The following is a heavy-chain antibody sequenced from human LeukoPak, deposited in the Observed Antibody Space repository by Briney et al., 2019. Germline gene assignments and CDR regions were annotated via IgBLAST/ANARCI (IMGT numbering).Heavy chain of an antibody. D-gene: IGHD3-22*01. V-gene: IGHV4-4*07. CDR2: VYVSERS. Sequence: SETLSLTCSVSGDSISGYHWNWVRQSVGKGLQWIGRVYVSERSYYNPSLKSRVTMSLDTSKNQFSLKLSSVTAADTAVYYCARDRSGYYCDSSSGFYPRGYYFDYWGQGTLVTVSS. CDR3: ARDRSGYYCDSSSGFYPRGYYFDY. CDR1: GDSISGYH. J-gene: IGHJ4*02.